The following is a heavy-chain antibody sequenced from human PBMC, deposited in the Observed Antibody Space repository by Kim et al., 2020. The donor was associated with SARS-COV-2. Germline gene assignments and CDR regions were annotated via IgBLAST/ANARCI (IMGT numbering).Heavy chain of an antibody. Sequence: GGSLRLSCAASGFTFSNAWMSWVRQAPGKGLEWVGRIKSKTDGGTTDYAAPVKGRFTISRDDSKNTLYLQMNSLKTEDTAVYYCTTAGGSGYRLGYYYYYGMDVWGQGTTVTVSS. CDR1: GFTFSNAW. D-gene: IGHD3-9*01. J-gene: IGHJ6*02. V-gene: IGHV3-15*01. CDR3: TTAGGSGYRLGYYYYYGMDV. CDR2: IKSKTDGGTT.